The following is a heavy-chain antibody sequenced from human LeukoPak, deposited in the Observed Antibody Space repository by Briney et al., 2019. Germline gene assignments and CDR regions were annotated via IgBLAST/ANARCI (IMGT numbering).Heavy chain of an antibody. CDR3: ARDTRTVVTRDFDY. V-gene: IGHV3-48*01. Sequence: GGSLRLSCAASGFTFSSYSMNWVRQAPGKGLEWVSYISSSSSTIYYADSVKGRSTISRDNAKNSLYLQMNSLRAEDTAVYYCARDTRTVVTRDFDYWGQGTLVTVSS. CDR2: ISSSSSTI. J-gene: IGHJ4*02. D-gene: IGHD4-23*01. CDR1: GFTFSSYS.